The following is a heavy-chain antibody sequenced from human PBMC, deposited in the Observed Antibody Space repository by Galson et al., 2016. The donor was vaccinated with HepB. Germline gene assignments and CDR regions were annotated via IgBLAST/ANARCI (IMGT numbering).Heavy chain of an antibody. D-gene: IGHD6-25*01. J-gene: IGHJ4*02. CDR2: ISPSGDGT. CDR3: AKDRGFHDSDSGEFDY. Sequence: SLRLSCAASGFSFNIYAMSWVRQAPGKGLEWVSGISPSGDGTYYADSVTGRFTISRDNVKDMLYLQMDSLRAKDTAIYFCAKDRGFHDSDSGEFDYWGQGTPVTVSS. V-gene: IGHV3-23*01. CDR1: GFSFNIYA.